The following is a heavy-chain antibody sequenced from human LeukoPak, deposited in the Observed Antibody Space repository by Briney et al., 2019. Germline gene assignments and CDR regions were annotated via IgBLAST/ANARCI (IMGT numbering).Heavy chain of an antibody. J-gene: IGHJ4*02. CDR2: IEEDGSGT. CDR3: ARDPTRRFDL. CDR1: GFTFSSYW. V-gene: IGHV3-7*01. Sequence: PGGSLRLSCATSGFTFSSYWMTWVRQAPGKGLEWVASIEEDGSGTYYLDSVKGRFTFSRDNAKNSLYLQMNSVRGEDPAVYYCARDPTRRFDLWGQGTLVTVSS.